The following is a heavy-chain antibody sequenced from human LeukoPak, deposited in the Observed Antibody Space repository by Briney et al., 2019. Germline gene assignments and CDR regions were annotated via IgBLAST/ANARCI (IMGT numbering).Heavy chain of an antibody. Sequence: ASVKVSCKASGYTFTSYDINWVRQATGQGLEWMGWMNPNSGNTGYAQKFQGRVTMTRNTSISTAYMELSSLRSDDTAVYCCARGLIAARYWIYWGQGTLVTVSS. CDR3: ARGLIAARYWIY. V-gene: IGHV1-8*01. D-gene: IGHD6-6*01. CDR2: MNPNSGNT. J-gene: IGHJ4*02. CDR1: GYTFTSYD.